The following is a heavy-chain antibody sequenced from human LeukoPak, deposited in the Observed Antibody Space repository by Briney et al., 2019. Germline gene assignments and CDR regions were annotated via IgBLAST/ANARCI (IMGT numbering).Heavy chain of an antibody. D-gene: IGHD1-26*01. CDR3: ARDLFSGSYYEDF. Sequence: PGESLRLSCAASGFTLSSYWMSWVRQAPGKGLEWVANIDQDGSSKHYVDSVKGRFTISRDDAKNSLYLQMNSLRAEDTAVYYCARDLFSGSYYEDFWGRGTLVTVSS. CDR1: GFTLSSYW. CDR2: IDQDGSSK. J-gene: IGHJ4*02. V-gene: IGHV3-7*01.